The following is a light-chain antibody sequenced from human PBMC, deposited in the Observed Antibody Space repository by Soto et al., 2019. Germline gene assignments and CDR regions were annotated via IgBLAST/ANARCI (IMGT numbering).Light chain of an antibody. J-gene: IGKJ1*01. V-gene: IGKV1-39*01. Sequence: DIQMTQSPSSLSASVGDRVTITCRARQSVRSSLNWYQQKPGKGPKLLIYAASGLNSRVPSRFIGSRFETDNSRTISSLHPEDFATYYGQHSYSTPWTFGQGTKVEIK. CDR2: AAS. CDR1: QSVRSS. CDR3: QHSYSTPWT.